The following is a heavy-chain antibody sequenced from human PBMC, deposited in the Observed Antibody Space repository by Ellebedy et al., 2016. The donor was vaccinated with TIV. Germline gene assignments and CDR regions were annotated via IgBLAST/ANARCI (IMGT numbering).Heavy chain of an antibody. D-gene: IGHD2-2*01. V-gene: IGHV1-69*13. CDR2: IIPIFGTA. J-gene: IGHJ6*02. CDR1: GGTFSSYA. Sequence: SVKVSCKASGGTFSSYAISWVRQAPGQGLEWMGGIIPIFGTANYAQKFQGRVTITADESTSTAYMELSSLRSEDTAVYYCARTDCSSTSCKPYYYYGMDVWGQGTAVTVSS. CDR3: ARTDCSSTSCKPYYYYGMDV.